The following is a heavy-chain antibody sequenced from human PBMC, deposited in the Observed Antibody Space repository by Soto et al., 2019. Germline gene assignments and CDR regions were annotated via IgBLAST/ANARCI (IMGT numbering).Heavy chain of an antibody. Sequence: GGSLRLACAAYGFTFISYAMNWVRQTQEKGLEWVSSISSTSSYTHYSDSVKGRFTISRDNANNSLFLQMNSLRAEDTATYYCARDLALAGNYWGQGVLVTVSS. J-gene: IGHJ4*02. CDR3: ARDLALAGNY. V-gene: IGHV3-21*01. D-gene: IGHD6-19*01. CDR1: GFTFISYA. CDR2: ISSTSSYT.